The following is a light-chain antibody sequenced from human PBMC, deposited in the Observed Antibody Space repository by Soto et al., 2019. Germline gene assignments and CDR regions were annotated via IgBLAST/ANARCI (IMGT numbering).Light chain of an antibody. CDR1: SSDVGSYNL. J-gene: IGLJ1*01. CDR3: CSYAGSSTFV. CDR2: EVS. V-gene: IGLV2-23*02. Sequence: QSVLTQPASVSGPPGQSITISCTGTSSDVGSYNLVSWYQQHPGKAPKLMIYEVSKRPSGVSNRFSGSKSGNTASLTIFGLQAEDEADYYCCSYAGSSTFVFGTGTKVTVL.